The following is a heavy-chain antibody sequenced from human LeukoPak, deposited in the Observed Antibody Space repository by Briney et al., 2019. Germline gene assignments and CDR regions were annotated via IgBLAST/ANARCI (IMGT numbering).Heavy chain of an antibody. CDR2: IIPIFGTA. Sequence: SVKVSCKASGGTLSSYAISWVRQAPGQGLEWMGGIIPIFGTANYAQKFQGRVTITADESTSTAYMELSSLRSEDAAVYYCARRYYYDSSGYKFDPWGQGTLVTVSS. V-gene: IGHV1-69*13. J-gene: IGHJ5*02. CDR1: GGTLSSYA. CDR3: ARRYYYDSSGYKFDP. D-gene: IGHD3-22*01.